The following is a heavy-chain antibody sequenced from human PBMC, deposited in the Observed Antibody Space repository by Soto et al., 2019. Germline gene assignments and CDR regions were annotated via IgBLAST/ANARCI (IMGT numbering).Heavy chain of an antibody. CDR2: ISPYNGTT. Sequence: ASVKVSCKASGYTFTTYGISWVRQAPGQGLEWMGWISPYNGTTKYAEKFQGEMTMTTDTATSTAYMDLRSLRSDDTAVYYCARDGERDTGLNFYYYLHGMAAWGQGTSVPVSS. J-gene: IGHJ6*02. CDR3: ARDGERDTGLNFYYYLHGMAA. D-gene: IGHD1-1*01. CDR1: GYTFTTYG. V-gene: IGHV1-18*04.